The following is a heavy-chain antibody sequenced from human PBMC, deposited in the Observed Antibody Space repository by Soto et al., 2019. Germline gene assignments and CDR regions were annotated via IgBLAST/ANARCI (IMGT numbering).Heavy chain of an antibody. CDR3: AKDEEVIGTSGTDY. D-gene: IGHD6-13*01. V-gene: IGHV3-23*01. J-gene: IGHJ4*02. Sequence: EVQLLESGGGLVQPGGSLRLSCAASGFTFSTYAMSWVRQAPGKGLEWVSTISGSGDYTYYADSVKGRFTISRDNXXNTLSLQMNSLRAEDTAVYYCAKDEEVIGTSGTDYWGQGTLVTVSS. CDR1: GFTFSTYA. CDR2: ISGSGDYT.